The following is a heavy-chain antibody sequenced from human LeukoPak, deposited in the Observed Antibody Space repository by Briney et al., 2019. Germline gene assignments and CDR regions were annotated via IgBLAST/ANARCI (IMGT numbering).Heavy chain of an antibody. CDR1: GFTFSSYG. V-gene: IGHV3-30*18. Sequence: SGGSLRLSCAASGFTFSSYGMHWVRQAPGKGLEWVAVISYDGSNKYYADSVKGRFTISRDNSKNTLYLQMNSLRAEDTAVYYCAKEDTIFPDYWGQGTLVTVSS. D-gene: IGHD3-3*01. CDR3: AKEDTIFPDY. J-gene: IGHJ4*02. CDR2: ISYDGSNK.